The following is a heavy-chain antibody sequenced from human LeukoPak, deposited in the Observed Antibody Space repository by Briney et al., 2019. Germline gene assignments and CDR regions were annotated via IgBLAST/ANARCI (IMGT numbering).Heavy chain of an antibody. D-gene: IGHD2-2*01. Sequence: SETLSLTCTVSGDSITSYSWSWIRQPAGKGLEWIGRIYSSGTANYNSSLKSRVTMSLDMSRNQFSLRLSSVTAADTAVYFCARDSSPAYLDYWGQGTLVTVSS. CDR3: ARDSSPAYLDY. CDR2: IYSSGTA. J-gene: IGHJ4*02. CDR1: GDSITSYS. V-gene: IGHV4-4*07.